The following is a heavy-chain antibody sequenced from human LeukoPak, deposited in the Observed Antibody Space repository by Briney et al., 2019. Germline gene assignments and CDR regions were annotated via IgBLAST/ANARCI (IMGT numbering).Heavy chain of an antibody. CDR3: AKDAYGYYDNNGYPDF. D-gene: IGHD3-22*01. CDR2: ISWNSGTV. CDR1: GFTFDDYA. Sequence: GRSLRLSCAASGFTFDDYAMHWVRQAPGKGLEWVSGISWNSGTVAYVDSVKGRFTISRDNAKNSLYLQLNSLRAEDTALYYCAKDAYGYYDNNGYPDFWGQGTLVTVSS. V-gene: IGHV3-9*01. J-gene: IGHJ4*02.